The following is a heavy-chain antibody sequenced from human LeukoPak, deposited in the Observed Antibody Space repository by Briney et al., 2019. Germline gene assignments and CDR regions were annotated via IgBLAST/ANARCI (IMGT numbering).Heavy chain of an antibody. J-gene: IGHJ4*02. D-gene: IGHD3-9*01. V-gene: IGHV3-23*01. CDR3: AKWGDYDVLTGYYVSDY. CDR2: ITGSGGNT. Sequence: GASLRLSCAASGFTFSNYAMSWVRQAPGKGLEWVSAITGSGGNTYYADSVQGRFTSSKDNSKNTVFRQMNSLRAEDRAVYYCAKWGDYDVLTGYYVSDYWGQGTLVTVSS. CDR1: GFTFSNYA.